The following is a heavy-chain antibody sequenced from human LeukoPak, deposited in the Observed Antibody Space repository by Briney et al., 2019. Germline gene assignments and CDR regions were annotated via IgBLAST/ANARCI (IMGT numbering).Heavy chain of an antibody. CDR1: LFTFSHYR. V-gene: IGHV3-11*05. CDR3: ARGSGKSPLEYYYGTDV. D-gene: IGHD3-10*01. CDR2: ISSSSSYT. Sequence: GGSLRLSCAAKLFTFSHYRMICISQDPGKGLEWVSYISSSSSYTNYADSVKGRFTISRDNAKNSVYLQMNNLRAEDTAIYYCARGSGKSPLEYYYGTDVWGQGTTVTVSS. J-gene: IGHJ6*02.